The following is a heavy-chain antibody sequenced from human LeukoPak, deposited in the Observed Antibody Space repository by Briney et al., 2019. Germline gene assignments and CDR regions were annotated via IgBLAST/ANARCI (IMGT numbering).Heavy chain of an antibody. CDR3: ASYGSGSHDY. D-gene: IGHD3-10*01. CDR2: IKPDGSDT. V-gene: IGHV3-74*01. J-gene: IGHJ4*02. CDR1: GFTFTTHW. Sequence: GGSLRLSCGASGFTFTTHWIHWVRQAPGKGLVWVSRIKPDGSDTNYADSVKGRFTISRDNAKNTVYLQMNSLRAEDTAVYYCASYGSGSHDYWGQGSLVTVSS.